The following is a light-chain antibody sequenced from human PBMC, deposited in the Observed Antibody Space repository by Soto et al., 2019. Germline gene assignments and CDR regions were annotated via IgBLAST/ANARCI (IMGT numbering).Light chain of an antibody. CDR3: QQRSDWPWT. J-gene: IGKJ1*01. CDR1: QSVSSY. V-gene: IGKV3-11*01. Sequence: EIVLTQSPASLSFSPGESATLTCRASQSVSSYLAWWQQKPGQAPRLLMYEASNSATGIPARFSGGGSGTDFTLTISSLEPEDFAVYYCQQRSDWPWTFGQGTKVDIK. CDR2: EAS.